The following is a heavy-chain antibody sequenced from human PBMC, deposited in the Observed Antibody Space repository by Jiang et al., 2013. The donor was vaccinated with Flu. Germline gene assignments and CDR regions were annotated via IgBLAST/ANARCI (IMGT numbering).Heavy chain of an antibody. V-gene: IGHV4-59*01. CDR3: ARALPDGYRSSDAFDI. D-gene: IGHD5-24*01. Sequence: GPGLVKPSETLSLTCTVSGGSISSYYWSWIRQPPGKGLEWIGYIYYSGSTNYNPSLKSRVTISVDTSKNQFSLKLSSVTAADTAVYYCARALPDGYRSSDAFDIWGQGTMVTVSS. CDR1: GGSISSYY. CDR2: IYYSGST. J-gene: IGHJ3*02.